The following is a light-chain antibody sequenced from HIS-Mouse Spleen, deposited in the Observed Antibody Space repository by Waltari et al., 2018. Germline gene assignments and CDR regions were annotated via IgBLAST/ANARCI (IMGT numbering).Light chain of an antibody. CDR1: SSDVGGYNY. V-gene: IGLV2-14*03. J-gene: IGLJ2*01. CDR2: DVS. CDR3: SSYTSSSFNVV. Sequence: QSALTQPASVSGSPGQSITISCTGTSSDVGGYNYVSWYQQHPGKAPKLMVYDVSNRPEGVTNRFSGSKSGNTASLTISGLQAEDEADYYCSSYTSSSFNVVFGGGTKLTVL.